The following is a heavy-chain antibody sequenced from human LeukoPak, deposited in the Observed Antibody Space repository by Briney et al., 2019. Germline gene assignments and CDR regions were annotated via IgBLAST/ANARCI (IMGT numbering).Heavy chain of an antibody. CDR2: IIPIFGTA. Sequence: GSSVKVSCKASGGTFSGYAISWVRQAPGQGLEWMGGIIPIFGTANYAQKFQGRVTITADESTSTAYMELSSLRSEDTAVYYCARGNWNDVLQAAFDIWGQGTMVTVSS. J-gene: IGHJ3*02. D-gene: IGHD1-1*01. V-gene: IGHV1-69*01. CDR3: ARGNWNDVLQAAFDI. CDR1: GGTFSGYA.